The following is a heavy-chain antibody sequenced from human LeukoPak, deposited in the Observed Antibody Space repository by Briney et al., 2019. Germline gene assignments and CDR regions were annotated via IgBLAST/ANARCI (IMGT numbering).Heavy chain of an antibody. D-gene: IGHD2-2*01. CDR2: IKQGGSKK. V-gene: IGHV3-7*01. CDR3: ARDDCSNISCYHNWCDP. CDR1: GFTFSGYW. J-gene: IGHJ5*02. Sequence: GGSLRLSCAVSGFTFSGYWLSWFRQAPGKGLEWLGKIKQGGSKKYNVDSLKGPFNISRENAKNSLYPQMNSRRADDTAVYHCARDDCSNISCYHNWCDPWGQGTLVTVSS.